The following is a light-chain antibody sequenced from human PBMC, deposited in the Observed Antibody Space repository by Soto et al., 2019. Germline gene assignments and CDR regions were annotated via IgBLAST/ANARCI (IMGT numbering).Light chain of an antibody. J-gene: IGKJ4*01. CDR1: QSLLYSDGRTY. CDR2: EVS. CDR3: MQSIQLPIT. V-gene: IGKV2D-29*01. Sequence: DVVLTQTPRSLSVTPGQPASISCKSSQSLLYSDGRTYVYWYLQKPGQPPQLLIHEVSNRFSGVPDRVIGSRSWTDFTRNTSRVEAEDVGVYYCMQSIQLPITFGGGTNVEIK.